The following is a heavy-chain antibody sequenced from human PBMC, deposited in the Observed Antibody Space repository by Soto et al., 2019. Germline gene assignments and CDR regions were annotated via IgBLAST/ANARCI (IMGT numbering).Heavy chain of an antibody. CDR2: INHSGST. J-gene: IGHJ5*02. CDR3: ARSAMVRGVIKMFWFDP. Sequence: QVQLQQCGAGLLKPSETLSLTCAVYGGSFSGYYWSWIRQPQGKGLEWIGEINHSGSTNYNPSLKSRVTISVDTSKNQFSLKLSSVTAADTAVYYCARSAMVRGVIKMFWFDPWGQGTLVTVSS. V-gene: IGHV4-34*01. D-gene: IGHD3-10*01. CDR1: GGSFSGYY.